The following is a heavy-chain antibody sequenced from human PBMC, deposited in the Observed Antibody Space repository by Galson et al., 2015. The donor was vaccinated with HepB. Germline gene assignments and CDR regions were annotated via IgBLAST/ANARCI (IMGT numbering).Heavy chain of an antibody. CDR2: MNPNDDYT. J-gene: IGHJ6*02. CDR1: GYTLTRYY. V-gene: IGHV1-46*01. D-gene: IGHD2-2*01. CDR3: ARDGSTSTEAGGMDV. Sequence: SVKVSCKASGYTLTRYYIHWVRQAPGQGLEWMGIMNPNDDYTSYAQKVRGRVTMTRDTSTSTVYMELSSLRSEDTAVYYCARDGSTSTEAGGMDVWGQGTTVTVSS.